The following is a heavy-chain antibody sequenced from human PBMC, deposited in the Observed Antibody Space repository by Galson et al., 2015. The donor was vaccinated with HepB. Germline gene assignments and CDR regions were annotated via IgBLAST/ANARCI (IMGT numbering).Heavy chain of an antibody. CDR2: VKSKTDGGTT. V-gene: IGHV3-15*01. CDR3: TRYYNSSGSFFWSDY. Sequence: SLRLSCAASGFTFSYAWMTWVRQAPGKGLEWVGRVKSKTDGGTTDYAAPVKGRFTISRDDSSNTLYLQMNSLKTEDTAVYYCTRYYNSSGSFFWSDYWGQGTLVTVSS. D-gene: IGHD6-19*01. CDR1: GFTFSYAW. J-gene: IGHJ4*02.